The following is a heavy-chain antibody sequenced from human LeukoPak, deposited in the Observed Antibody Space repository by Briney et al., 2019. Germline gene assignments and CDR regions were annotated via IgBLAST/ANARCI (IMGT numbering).Heavy chain of an antibody. V-gene: IGHV3-30*04. CDR1: GFTFSSYA. D-gene: IGHD1-26*01. CDR2: ISYDGSNK. Sequence: GGSLRLSCAASGFTFSSYAMHWVRQAPGKGLEWVVAISYDGSNKYYADSVKGRFTISRDNSKNTLYLQMNSLRAEDTAVYYCARVTSGSPDYGMDVWGQGTTVTVSS. CDR3: ARVTSGSPDYGMDV. J-gene: IGHJ6*02.